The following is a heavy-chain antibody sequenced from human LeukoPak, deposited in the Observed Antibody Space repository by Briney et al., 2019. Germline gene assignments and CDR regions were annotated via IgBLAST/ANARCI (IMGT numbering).Heavy chain of an antibody. CDR2: IKHDGSEN. CDR3: ARIYYDSWSGYSWFDP. D-gene: IGHD3-3*01. J-gene: IGHJ5*02. CDR1: GLTFSSDW. V-gene: IGHV3-7*01. Sequence: GGSLRLSCVASGLTFSSDWMTWVRQAPGKGLEWLASIKHDGSENYLVDSVKGRFIISRDNAQSSLFLQMNSLRVDDTAVYHCARIYYDSWSGYSWFDPWGQGILVTVSS.